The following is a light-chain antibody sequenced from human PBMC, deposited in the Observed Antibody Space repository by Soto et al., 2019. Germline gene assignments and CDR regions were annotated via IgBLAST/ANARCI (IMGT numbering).Light chain of an antibody. CDR3: QSYDSSLSEGV. J-gene: IGLJ2*01. V-gene: IGLV1-40*01. Sequence: QSVLTQPPSVSGAPGQRVTTSCTGSSSNIGAGYNVQWYQQLPGTAPKLLIYGDSNRPSGVPDRFSASKSGTSASLAITGLQAEDEADYYCQSYDSSLSEGVFGGGTKLTVL. CDR2: GDS. CDR1: SSNIGAGYN.